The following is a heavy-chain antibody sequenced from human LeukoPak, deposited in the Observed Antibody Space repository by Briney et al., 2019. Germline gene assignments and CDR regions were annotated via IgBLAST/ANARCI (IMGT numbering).Heavy chain of an antibody. CDR1: GYTFTGYY. V-gene: IGHV1-2*02. Sequence: ASVKVSCKASGYTFTGYYMHWVRQAPGQGLEWMGWINPNSGGTNYAQRFQGRVTMTRATSISTAYMELSRLRSDDTAVYYCASDGELRGYPLEGWGQGTLVTVSS. CDR2: INPNSGGT. CDR3: ASDGELRGYPLEG. J-gene: IGHJ4*02. D-gene: IGHD3-22*01.